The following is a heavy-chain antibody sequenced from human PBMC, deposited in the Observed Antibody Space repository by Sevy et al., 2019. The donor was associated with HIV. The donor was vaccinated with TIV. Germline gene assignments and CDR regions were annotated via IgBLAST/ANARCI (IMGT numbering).Heavy chain of an antibody. Sequence: GGSLRLSCAASGFTFSSYSINWVRRAPGKGLEWVSYISSNSAYIDYADSVKGRFTISRDNAKNSLYLQMNSVRAEDMSLYDSARVPMGGRSGMDVWGQGTTVTVSS. D-gene: IGHD3-10*01. V-gene: IGHV3-21*01. CDR1: GFTFSSYS. J-gene: IGHJ6*02. CDR2: ISSNSAYI. CDR3: ARVPMGGRSGMDV.